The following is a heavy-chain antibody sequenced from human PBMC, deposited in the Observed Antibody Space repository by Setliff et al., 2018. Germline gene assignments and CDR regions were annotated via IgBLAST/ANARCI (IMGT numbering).Heavy chain of an antibody. D-gene: IGHD2-8*01. CDR2: ISGSGTPT. CDR3: ATVFVTDSDPYHNGLDV. V-gene: IGHV3-23*01. CDR1: GVTVSAYD. Sequence: HPGGSLRLSCAASGVTVSAYDMSWVRQAPGKGLEWVSTISGSGTPTYYTDSVKGRFIVDRDNSKKTLFLQMNSLRADDSAVYFCATVFVTDSDPYHNGLDVWGQGTTVTVSS. J-gene: IGHJ6*02.